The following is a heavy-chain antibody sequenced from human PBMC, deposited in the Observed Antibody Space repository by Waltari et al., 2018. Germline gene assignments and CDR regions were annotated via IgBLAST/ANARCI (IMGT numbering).Heavy chain of an antibody. V-gene: IGHV4-4*07. CDR1: GGSISSYY. D-gene: IGHD6-13*01. Sequence: QVQLQESGPGLVKPSETLSLTCTVSGGSISSYYWSWIRQPAGKGLEWIGRIYTSGSTNYNPSLKSRVTMSVDTSKNQFSLKLSSVTAADTAVYYCARGNIAAAGSSYYYYYMDVWGKGTTVTISS. J-gene: IGHJ6*03. CDR3: ARGNIAAAGSSYYYYYMDV. CDR2: IYTSGST.